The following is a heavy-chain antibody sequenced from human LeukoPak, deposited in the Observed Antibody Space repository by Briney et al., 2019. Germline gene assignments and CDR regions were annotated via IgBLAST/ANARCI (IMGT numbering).Heavy chain of an antibody. CDR1: GYTFTSYG. CDR2: ISAYNGNT. V-gene: IGHV1-18*04. J-gene: IGHJ4*02. D-gene: IGHD3-10*01. CDR3: ARVGYRHYYGSGSYYPIDY. Sequence: ASVKVSCNASGYTFTSYGISWVRQAPGQGLEWMGWISAYNGNTNYAQKLQGRVTMTTDTSTSTAYMELRSLRSDDTAVYYCARVGYRHYYGSGSYYPIDYWGQGTLVTVSS.